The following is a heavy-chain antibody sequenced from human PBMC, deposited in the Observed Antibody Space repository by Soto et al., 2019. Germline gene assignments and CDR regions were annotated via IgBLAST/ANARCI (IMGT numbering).Heavy chain of an antibody. J-gene: IGHJ6*02. D-gene: IGHD6-6*01. V-gene: IGHV4-34*01. CDR3: ARFGSGSSSYYYYYGMDV. CDR2: VNPSGSA. CDR1: GGSFSGYY. Sequence: PSETLSLTCAVYGGSFSGYYGSWIRQPPGKGLEWIGEVNPSGSANYNPSLKSRVTISVDTSKNQFSLKLSSVTAADTAVYYCARFGSGSSSYYYYYGMDVWGQGTTVTVSS.